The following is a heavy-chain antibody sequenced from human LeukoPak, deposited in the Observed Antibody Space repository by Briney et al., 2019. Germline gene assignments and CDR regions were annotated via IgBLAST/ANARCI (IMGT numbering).Heavy chain of an antibody. CDR1: RFTFSSYG. D-gene: IGHD5-12*01. V-gene: IGHV3-23*01. CDR3: AKSGSGYDWFDY. Sequence: GGSLRLSCAASRFTFSSYGMSWVRQAPGKGLEWVSAISGSGGSTYYADSVKGRFTISRDNSKNTLYLQMNSLRAEDTAVYYCAKSGSGYDWFDYWGQGTLVTVSS. J-gene: IGHJ4*02. CDR2: ISGSGGST.